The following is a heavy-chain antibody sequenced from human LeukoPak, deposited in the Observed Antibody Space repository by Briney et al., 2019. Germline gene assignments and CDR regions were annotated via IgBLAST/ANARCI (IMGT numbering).Heavy chain of an antibody. V-gene: IGHV3-7*01. Sequence: PGRSLRLSCAASGFTFSSYWMSWVRQAPGKGLEWVANIKQDGSEKYYVDSVKGRFTISRDNSKNMVSLEMNSLRTEDTAVYYCAKDVNAYCSGDCSDYWGQGTLVTVSS. D-gene: IGHD2-21*01. CDR1: GFTFSSYW. J-gene: IGHJ4*02. CDR3: AKDVNAYCSGDCSDY. CDR2: IKQDGSEK.